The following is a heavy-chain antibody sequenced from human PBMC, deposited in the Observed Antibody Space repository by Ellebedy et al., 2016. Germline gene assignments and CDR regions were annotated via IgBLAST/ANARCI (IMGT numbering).Heavy chain of an antibody. D-gene: IGHD3-10*01. Sequence: SETLSLTXTVSGGSISSYYWSWVRQHPGKGLEWIGHRYYSGNTDSNPSLKGRVSISEDTSKNQFSLKLSSVTAADTAVYYCARVHKLFALLSYYYGMDVWGQGTTVTVSS. V-gene: IGHV4-59*12. CDR3: ARVHKLFALLSYYYGMDV. J-gene: IGHJ6*02. CDR2: RYYSGNT. CDR1: GGSISSYY.